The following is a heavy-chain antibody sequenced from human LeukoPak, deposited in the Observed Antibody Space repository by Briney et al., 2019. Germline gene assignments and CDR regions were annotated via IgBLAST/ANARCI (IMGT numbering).Heavy chain of an antibody. J-gene: IGHJ4*02. CDR3: AKVGGDSSGPPHY. D-gene: IGHD3-22*01. CDR2: IRFDGSNK. Sequence: GGSLRLSCAASGFTFSSYGMHWVRQAPGKGLEWVAYIRFDGSNKYHADSVKGRFTISRDNSKNTLYLQMNSLRHEDAAVYFCAKVGGDSSGPPHYWGQGTLVTVSS. CDR1: GFTFSSYG. V-gene: IGHV3-30*02.